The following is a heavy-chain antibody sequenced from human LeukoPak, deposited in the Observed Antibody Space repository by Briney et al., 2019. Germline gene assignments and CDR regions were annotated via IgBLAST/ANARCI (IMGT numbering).Heavy chain of an antibody. CDR3: AKESLLLRGPLLIYYFDF. Sequence: PGGSLRLSCAASDFSFATYAMGWVRQAPGRGLEWVSSVSGGDPTTYYADSVKGRFTISRDNSKNTLYLQMNSLRAEDTATYYCAKESLLLRGPLLIYYFDFWGQGTLVTVSS. V-gene: IGHV3-23*01. D-gene: IGHD3-10*01. CDR1: DFSFATYA. CDR2: VSGGDPTT. J-gene: IGHJ4*02.